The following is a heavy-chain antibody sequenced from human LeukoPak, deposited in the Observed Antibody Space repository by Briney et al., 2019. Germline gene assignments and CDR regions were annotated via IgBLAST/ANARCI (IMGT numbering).Heavy chain of an antibody. CDR2: ISYDGSNK. V-gene: IGHV3-30-3*01. CDR3: ARDWHDSSGLLPFDY. CDR1: GFTFSSYA. D-gene: IGHD3-22*01. J-gene: IGHJ4*02. Sequence: TGGSLRLSCAASGFTFSSYAMHWVRQAPGKGLEWVAVISYDGSNKYYADSVKGRFTISRDNSENTLYLQMNSLRAEDTAVYYCARDWHDSSGLLPFDYWGQGTLVTVSS.